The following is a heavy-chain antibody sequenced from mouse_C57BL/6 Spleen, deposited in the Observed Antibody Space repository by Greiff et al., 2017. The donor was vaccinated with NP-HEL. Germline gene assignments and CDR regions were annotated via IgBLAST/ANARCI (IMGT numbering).Heavy chain of an antibody. D-gene: IGHD2-3*01. CDR3: ARTGDRYSAWFAY. V-gene: IGHV5-17*01. J-gene: IGHJ3*01. CDR1: GFTFSDYG. CDR2: ISSGSSTI. Sequence: EVQLVESGGGLVKPGGSLKLSCAASGFTFSDYGMHWVRQAPEKGLEWVAYISSGSSTIYYADTVKGRFTISRDNAKNTLFLQMTSLRSEDTAMYYCARTGDRYSAWFAYWGQGTLVTVSA.